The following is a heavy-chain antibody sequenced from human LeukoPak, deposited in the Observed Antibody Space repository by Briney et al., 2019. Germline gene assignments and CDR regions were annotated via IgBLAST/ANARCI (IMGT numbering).Heavy chain of an antibody. CDR2: ISMNVQTT. J-gene: IGHJ4*02. D-gene: IGHD1-1*01. CDR3: VREGLERRTNSDD. CDR1: GFTFTSHV. V-gene: IGHV3-64D*06. Sequence: GGSLRLSCSASGFTFTSHVVHWVRQAPGKGLQYVSGISMNVQTTYYAGSVKGRFTISRDSSKNTVYLQMNSLTAEDTAVYYCVREGLERRTNSDDWGQGTLVSVSS.